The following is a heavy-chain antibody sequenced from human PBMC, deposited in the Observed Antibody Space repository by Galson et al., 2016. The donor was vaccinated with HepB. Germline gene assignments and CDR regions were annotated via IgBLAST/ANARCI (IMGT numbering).Heavy chain of an antibody. D-gene: IGHD1-1*01. CDR3: ASPANNWHHFHN. Sequence: SLRLSCAASGFTSSSHAMSWVRQAPGRGLEWLSDIRGPDDDKHYSDSVKGRSTISRGKPHNTIYLQLTSLRAEDTAVYYCASPANNWHHFHNWGPGTLVTVSS. CDR1: GFTSSSHA. J-gene: IGHJ4*02. CDR2: IRGPDDDK. V-gene: IGHV3-23*01.